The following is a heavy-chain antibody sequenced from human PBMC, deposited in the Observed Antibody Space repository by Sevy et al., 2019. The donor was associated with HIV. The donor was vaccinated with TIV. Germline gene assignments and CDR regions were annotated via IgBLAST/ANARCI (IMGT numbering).Heavy chain of an antibody. CDR2: ISSSGSTI. CDR1: GFTFSSYE. CDR3: ARDAYCGGDCYSPFDY. J-gene: IGHJ4*02. Sequence: GGSLRLSCAASGFTFSSYEMNWVRHAPGKGLEWVSYISSSGSTIYYADSVKGRFTISRDNAKNSLYLQMNSLRAEDTAVYYCARDAYCGGDCYSPFDYWGQGTLVTVSS. V-gene: IGHV3-48*03. D-gene: IGHD2-21*02.